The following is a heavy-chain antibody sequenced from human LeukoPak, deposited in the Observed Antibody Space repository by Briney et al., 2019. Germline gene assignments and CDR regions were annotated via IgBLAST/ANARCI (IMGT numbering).Heavy chain of an antibody. J-gene: IGHJ4*02. V-gene: IGHV3-30-3*01. D-gene: IGHD5-24*01. CDR3: ARAPSGWLQLRVYFDY. Sequence: GGSLRLSCAASGFTFSSYAMHWVRQAPGKGLEWVAVISYDGSNKYYADSVKGRFTISRDNSKNTLYLQMNSLRAEDTAVYYCARAPSGWLQLRVYFDYWGQGTLVTVSS. CDR2: ISYDGSNK. CDR1: GFTFSSYA.